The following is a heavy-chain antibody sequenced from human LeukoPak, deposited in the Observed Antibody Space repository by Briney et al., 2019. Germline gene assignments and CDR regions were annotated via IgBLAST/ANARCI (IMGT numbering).Heavy chain of an antibody. J-gene: IGHJ3*02. V-gene: IGHV3-23*01. D-gene: IGHD3-10*01. CDR2: TSGYGDST. CDR1: GFTFSGYD. CDR3: ARSRGSRSSYAFDI. Sequence: GGSLRLSCAASGFTFSGYDMTWVRQAPGKGLEWVSTTSGYGDSTYHADSVKGRFIISRDNSKNTLVLQTNSLRAEDTAIYYCARSRGSRSSYAFDIWGQGTMVTVSS.